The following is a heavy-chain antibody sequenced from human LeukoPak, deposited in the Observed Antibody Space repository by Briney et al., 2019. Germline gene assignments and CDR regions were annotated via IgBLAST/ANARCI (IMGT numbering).Heavy chain of an antibody. Sequence: GESLKISCNGAAYSFTSYWIGWVRQMPGKGLEWMGIIYPGDSDTRYSPSFQGQVTISAHKSISTAYLQWSSLKASDTAMYYCARHGSDPYGDADFDYWGQGTLVTVSS. D-gene: IGHD4-17*01. J-gene: IGHJ4*02. CDR1: AYSFTSYW. CDR3: ARHGSDPYGDADFDY. CDR2: IYPGDSDT. V-gene: IGHV5-51*01.